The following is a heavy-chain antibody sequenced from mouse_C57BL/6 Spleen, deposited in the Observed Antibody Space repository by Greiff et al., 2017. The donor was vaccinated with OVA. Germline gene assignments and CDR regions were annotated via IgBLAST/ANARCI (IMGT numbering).Heavy chain of an antibody. CDR1: GYTFTSYW. CDR2: INPSNGGT. Sequence: QVQLQQPGTELVKPGASVKLSCKASGYTFTSYWMHWVKQRPGQGLEWIGNINPSNGGTNYNEKFKSKATLTVDKSSSTAYMQLSSLTSEDSAVYYCARSGDDYDGDGDAMDYWGQGTSVTVSS. CDR3: ARSGDDYDGDGDAMDY. D-gene: IGHD2-4*01. J-gene: IGHJ4*01. V-gene: IGHV1-53*01.